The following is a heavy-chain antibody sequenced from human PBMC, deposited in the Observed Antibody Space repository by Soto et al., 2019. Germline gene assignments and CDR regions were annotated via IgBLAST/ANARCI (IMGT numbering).Heavy chain of an antibody. CDR1: GYTCSNYL. J-gene: IGHJ6*02. CDR2: IFPRDSDT. CDR3: ARHQVGATNYYYGMDV. Sequence: GESLNLSCPTSGYTCSNYLSGWVRQMPGRGLEWMGLIFPRDSDTRYSPSFQGQVTISADKSISTAYLQWGSLKASDTAMYYCARHQVGATNYYYGMDVGGQGTTVTVSS. D-gene: IGHD1-26*01. V-gene: IGHV5-51*01.